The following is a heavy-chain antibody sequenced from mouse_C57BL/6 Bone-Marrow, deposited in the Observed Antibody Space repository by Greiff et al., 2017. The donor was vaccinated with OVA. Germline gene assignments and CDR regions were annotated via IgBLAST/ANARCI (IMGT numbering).Heavy chain of an antibody. CDR1: GFTFSDYG. J-gene: IGHJ3*01. V-gene: IGHV5-17*01. CDR3: ARRATVVATPFAY. D-gene: IGHD1-1*01. Sequence: EVQGVESGGGLVKPGGSLKLSCAASGFTFSDYGMHWVRQAPEKGLEWVAYISSGSSTIYYADTVKGRFTISRDNAKNTLFLQMTSLRSEDTAMYYCARRATVVATPFAYWGQGTLVTVSA. CDR2: ISSGSSTI.